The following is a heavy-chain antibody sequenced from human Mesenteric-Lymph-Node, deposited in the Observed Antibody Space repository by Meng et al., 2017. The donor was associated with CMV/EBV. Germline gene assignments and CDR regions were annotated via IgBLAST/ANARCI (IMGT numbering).Heavy chain of an antibody. J-gene: IGHJ6*02. V-gene: IGHV3-20*04. CDR3: AKDRASSNWPQGMDV. D-gene: IGHD6-13*01. CDR2: INWNGVRI. CDR1: GFSFDDYG. Sequence: GGSLRLSCTASGFSFDDYGMSWVRQAPGKGLEWVSGINWNGVRIGYADSVKGRFSISRDNSKNTVNLQMNSLRADDTAAYYCAKDRASSNWPQGMDVWGQGTTVTVSS.